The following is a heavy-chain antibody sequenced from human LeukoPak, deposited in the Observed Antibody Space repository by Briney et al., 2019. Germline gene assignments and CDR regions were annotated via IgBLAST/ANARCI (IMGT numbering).Heavy chain of an antibody. V-gene: IGHV1-2*02. CDR1: GGTFISYA. Sequence: GASVKVSCKASGGTFISYAISWVRQAPGQGLEWMGWINPNSGGTNYAQKFQGRVTMTRDTSISTAYMELSRLRSDDTAVYYCARVYSSSWYFDLWGRGTLVTVSS. D-gene: IGHD6-13*01. J-gene: IGHJ2*01. CDR2: INPNSGGT. CDR3: ARVYSSSWYFDL.